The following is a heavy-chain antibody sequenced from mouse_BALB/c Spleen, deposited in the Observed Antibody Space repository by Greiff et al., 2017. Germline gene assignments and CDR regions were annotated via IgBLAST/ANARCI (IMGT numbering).Heavy chain of an antibody. V-gene: IGHV1-69*02. D-gene: IGHD6-2*01. CDR2: IYPSDSYT. CDR3: TRGGSLPVDV. J-gene: IGHJ1*01. CDR1: GYTFTSYW. Sequence: QVQLQQPGAELVRPGASVKLSCKASGYTFTSYWINWVKQRPGQGLEWIGNIYPSDSYTNYNQKFKDKATLTVDKSSSTAYMQLSSPTSEDSAVYYCTRGGSLPVDVWGAGTTVTVSS.